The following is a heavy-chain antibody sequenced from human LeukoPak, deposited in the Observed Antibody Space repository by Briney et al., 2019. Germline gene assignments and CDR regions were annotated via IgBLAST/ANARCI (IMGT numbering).Heavy chain of an antibody. D-gene: IGHD2-2*02. CDR1: GFTCSGSA. CDR3: TRRRDIVVVPAAIRGHYMDV. Sequence: GGSLRLSCAASGFTCSGSAMHWVRQASGKGLEWVGRIRSKANSYATAYAASVKGRFTISRDDSKNTAYLQMNNLKTEDTALYYCTRRRDIVVVPAAIRGHYMDVWGKGTTVTASS. CDR2: IRSKANSYAT. V-gene: IGHV3-73*01. J-gene: IGHJ6*03.